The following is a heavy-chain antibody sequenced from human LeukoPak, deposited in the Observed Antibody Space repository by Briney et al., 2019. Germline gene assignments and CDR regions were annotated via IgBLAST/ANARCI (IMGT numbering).Heavy chain of an antibody. CDR2: IHHSGSA. J-gene: IGHJ5*02. CDR1: GASISSNW. V-gene: IGHV4-4*02. D-gene: IGHD2-2*01. CDR3: ARPYTMPYDP. Sequence: SGTLSLTCAVSGASISSNWWNWVRQPPGKGLEWIWEIHHSGSANYNPSLKSRVTISLDTSENHFSLRLSSVTAADTAVYYCARPYTMPYDPWGQGTLVTVSS.